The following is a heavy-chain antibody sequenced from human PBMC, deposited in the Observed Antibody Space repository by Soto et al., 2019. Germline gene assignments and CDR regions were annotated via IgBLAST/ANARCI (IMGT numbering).Heavy chain of an antibody. V-gene: IGHV1-69*13. CDR1: GGTFSSYA. D-gene: IGHD3-10*01. CDR3: VYGSGSYSAIDI. J-gene: IGHJ3*02. CDR2: IIPIFGTA. Sequence: SVKVSCKASGGTFSSYAISWVRQAPGQGLEWMGGIIPIFGTANYAQKFQGRVTITADESTSTAYMELSSLRSEDTAVYYCVYGSGSYSAIDIWGQGTMVTVSS.